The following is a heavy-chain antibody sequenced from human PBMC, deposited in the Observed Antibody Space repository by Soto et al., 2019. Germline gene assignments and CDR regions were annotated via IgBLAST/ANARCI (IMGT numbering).Heavy chain of an antibody. CDR2: IYYSGST. D-gene: IGHD6-19*01. CDR3: ASLEYNSDWPGTY. CDR1: GGSISSYY. Sequence: PSETLSLTCTVSGGSISSYYWSWIRQPPGKGLEWIGYIYYSGSTNYNPSLKSRVTISVDTSKNQFSLKLISVTAADTAVYYCASLEYNSDWPGTYWGQGTLVTVSS. J-gene: IGHJ4*02. V-gene: IGHV4-59*08.